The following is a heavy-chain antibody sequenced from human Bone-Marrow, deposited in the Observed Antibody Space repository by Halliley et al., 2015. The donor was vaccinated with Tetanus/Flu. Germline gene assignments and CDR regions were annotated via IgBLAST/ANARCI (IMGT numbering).Heavy chain of an antibody. J-gene: IGHJ4*02. CDR3: AKDNGFYYYGSRGYAGFDY. V-gene: IGHV3-9*01. CDR2: ITWNSDTI. CDR1: GFTFDDYA. Sequence: LSLTCAASGFTFDDYAMHWVRHAPGKGLEWVSGITWNSDTIGYADSVKGRFTTSRDNAKNSLYLQMNSLRAEDTALYYCAKDNGFYYYGSRGYAGFDYWGQGTLVTVSS. D-gene: IGHD3-22*01.